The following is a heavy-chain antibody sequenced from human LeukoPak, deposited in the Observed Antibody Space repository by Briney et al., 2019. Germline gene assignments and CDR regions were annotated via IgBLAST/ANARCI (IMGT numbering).Heavy chain of an antibody. CDR1: GYTFTSFG. CDR2: ISTYSGET. V-gene: IGHV1-18*01. CDR3: ARGAVGAL. D-gene: IGHD1-26*01. J-gene: IGHJ4*02. Sequence: ASVKVSCKTSGYTFTSFGLSWVRQAPGQGLEWMGWISTYSGETNYAQKPQGRVTMTTDTSTSTAYMELRSLRSDDTAVYYCARGAVGALWGQGTLVTVSS.